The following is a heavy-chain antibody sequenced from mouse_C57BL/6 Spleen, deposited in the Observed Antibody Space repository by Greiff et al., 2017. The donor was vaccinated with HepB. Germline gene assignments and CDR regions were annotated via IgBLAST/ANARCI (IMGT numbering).Heavy chain of an antibody. CDR1: GYAFSSSW. D-gene: IGHD2-3*01. J-gene: IGHJ2*01. Sequence: QVQLQQSGPELVKPGASVKISCKASGYAFSSSWMNWVKQRPGKGLEWIGRIYPGDGDTNYNGKFKGKATLTADKSSSTAYMQLSSLTSEDSAVYFCARRGWLHSYYFDYWGQGTTLTVSS. V-gene: IGHV1-82*01. CDR2: IYPGDGDT. CDR3: ARRGWLHSYYFDY.